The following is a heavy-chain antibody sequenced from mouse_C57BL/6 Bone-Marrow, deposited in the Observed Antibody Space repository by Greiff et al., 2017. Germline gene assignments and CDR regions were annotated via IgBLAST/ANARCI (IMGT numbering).Heavy chain of an antibody. D-gene: IGHD3-3*01. Sequence: QVQLKQSGPELVKPGASVKISCKASGYAFSSSWMNWVKQRPGKGLEWIGRIYPGDGDTNYNGKFKGKATLTAAKSSSTAYLQRISLTSEDSAVYVCARRAGLDYWGQGTTLTVSS. CDR1: GYAFSSSW. CDR2: IYPGDGDT. V-gene: IGHV1-82*01. J-gene: IGHJ2*01. CDR3: ARRAGLDY.